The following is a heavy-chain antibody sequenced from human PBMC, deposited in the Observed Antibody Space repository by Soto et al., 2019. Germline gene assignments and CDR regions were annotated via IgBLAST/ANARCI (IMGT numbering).Heavy chain of an antibody. V-gene: IGHV1-2*04. D-gene: IGHD5-18*01. CDR3: ARSGGDTAMARHDANWFDP. CDR2: INPNSGGT. CDR1: GYTFTGYY. Sequence: ASVKVSCKASGYTFTGYYMHWVRQAPGQGLEWMGWINPNSGGTNYAQKFQGWVTMTRDTSISTAYMELSRLRSDDTAVYYCARSGGDTAMARHDANWFDPWGPGTLVTVSS. J-gene: IGHJ5*02.